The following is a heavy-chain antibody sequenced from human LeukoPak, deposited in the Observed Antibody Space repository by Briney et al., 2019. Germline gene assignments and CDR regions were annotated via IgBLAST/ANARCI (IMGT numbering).Heavy chain of an antibody. Sequence: SETLSLTCTVSGGSISSYYWSWIRKPPGKGLEWIGYIYYSGSTNYNPSLKSRVTISVDTSKNQFSLKLSSVTAADTAVYYCARGHRYNWFDPWGQGTLVTVSS. V-gene: IGHV4-59*12. CDR2: IYYSGST. CDR3: ARGHRYNWFDP. J-gene: IGHJ5*02. CDR1: GGSISSYY.